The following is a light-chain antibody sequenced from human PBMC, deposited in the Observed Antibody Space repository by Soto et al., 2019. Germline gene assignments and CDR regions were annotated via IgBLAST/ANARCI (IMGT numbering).Light chain of an antibody. CDR3: ATWDDRLNAFL. CDR2: SND. J-gene: IGLJ2*01. Sequence: QSVLSQPPSASGTPGQRVTISCSGSTSNIGSNSVNWYQQLPGTAPKLLIHSNDQRPSGVPDRLSGSKSGTSASLAISGLQSEDEADYYCATWDDRLNAFLFGGGTKVTVL. CDR1: TSNIGSNS. V-gene: IGLV1-44*01.